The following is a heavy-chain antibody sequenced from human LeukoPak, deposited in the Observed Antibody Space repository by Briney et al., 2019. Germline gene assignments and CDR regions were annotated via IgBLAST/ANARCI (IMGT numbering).Heavy chain of an antibody. CDR2: ISGSSTHT. Sequence: GGSLRLSCAASGCTFSDYYMSWIRQAPGKGLEWVSYISGSSTHTNYADSEKGRFTISRDNAKKSLYLQMNSLRAEDTAVYYCATPGLLGYCSSAICAPPGYWGQGTLVTVSS. CDR3: ATPGLLGYCSSAICAPPGY. CDR1: GCTFSDYY. J-gene: IGHJ4*02. V-gene: IGHV3-11*03. D-gene: IGHD2-2*01.